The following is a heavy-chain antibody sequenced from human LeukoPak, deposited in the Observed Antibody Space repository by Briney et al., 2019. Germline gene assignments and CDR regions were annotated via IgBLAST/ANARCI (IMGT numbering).Heavy chain of an antibody. CDR1: GFIFHGDI. CDR3: VRDMPEAPSGYFDY. V-gene: IGHV3-43*01. J-gene: IGHJ4*02. CDR2: IGRDGSDT. D-gene: IGHD2-2*01. Sequence: GGSLRLSCAASGFIFHGDIMYWVRQAPGKGLEWVSLIGRDGSDTYYADSVKGRFTISRDNSKNFLYLQMSSLKTEDTALYYCVRDMPEAPSGYFDYWGQGTLVTVSS.